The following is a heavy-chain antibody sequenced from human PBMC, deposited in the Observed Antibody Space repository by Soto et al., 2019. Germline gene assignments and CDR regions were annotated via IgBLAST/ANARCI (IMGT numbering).Heavy chain of an antibody. CDR3: ARDPSYDYDS. J-gene: IGHJ5*01. V-gene: IGHV4-59*12. CDR2: IYYSGST. D-gene: IGHD5-18*01. CDR1: GDSISSYY. Sequence: SETLSLTCTVSGDSISSYYWSWIRQPPGKGLEWIGYIYYSGSTYYNPSLKSRVTISVDTSKNQFSLKLSSVTAADTAVYYCARDPSYDYDSWGQGTLVTVSS.